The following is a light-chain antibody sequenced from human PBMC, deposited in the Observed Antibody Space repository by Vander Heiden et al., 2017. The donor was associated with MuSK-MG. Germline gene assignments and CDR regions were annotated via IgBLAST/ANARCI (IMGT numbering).Light chain of an antibody. V-gene: IGKV3D-15*01. J-gene: IGKJ2*01. CDR2: GAS. CDR1: PSVSSN. Sequence: EIVLTQPPATLSVSPGERATLSCRASPSVSSNLAWYQQNPGHAPRLLIYGASTGSTGIPARFSGSGSGIEFTLTISILQSEDFAVYYCQQEYNWPPYTFGQGTKLEIK. CDR3: QQEYNWPPYT.